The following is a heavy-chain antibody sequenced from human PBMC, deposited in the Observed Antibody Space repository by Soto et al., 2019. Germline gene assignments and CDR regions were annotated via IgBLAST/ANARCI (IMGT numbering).Heavy chain of an antibody. D-gene: IGHD3-3*01. V-gene: IGHV1-18*01. J-gene: IGHJ6*02. Sequence: GASVKVSCKASGYTFTSYVISWVRQAPGQGLEWMGWISAYNGNIDYAQKVQGRVTMTTDTSTSTAFMELRSLRSDDTAVYYCARETIPQMYYYGTDVGGQGTTVNVSS. CDR3: ARETIPQMYYYGTDV. CDR2: ISAYNGNI. CDR1: GYTFTSYV.